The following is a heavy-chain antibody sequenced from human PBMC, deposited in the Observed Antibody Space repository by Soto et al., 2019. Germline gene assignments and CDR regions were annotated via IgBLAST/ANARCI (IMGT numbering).Heavy chain of an antibody. CDR3: VQGRYPTMATPLDH. J-gene: IGHJ5*02. Sequence: SVRLSCAASGFTFDNCGMHWVLQAPGKGLEWVSGISWDSGTIGYADSVKGRFTISRDDAKNSLYLQMNSLRREDTALYYCVQGRYPTMATPLDHWGQGTLVTVSS. V-gene: IGHV3-9*01. CDR1: GFTFDNCG. CDR2: ISWDSGTI. D-gene: IGHD1-1*01.